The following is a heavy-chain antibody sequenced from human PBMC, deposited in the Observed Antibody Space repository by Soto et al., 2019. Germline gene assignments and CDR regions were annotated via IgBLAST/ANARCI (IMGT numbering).Heavy chain of an antibody. CDR3: VRPYYSSSWFPFDR. D-gene: IGHD6-13*01. Sequence: PGGSLRLSCTGSGFDFGDYYMSWIRQAPGKGLEWVSYIDSGDGTTYYTDSVKARFTISRDNAKKTVYLQMSSLRVEDTALYYCVRPYYSSSWFPFDRWGQGTLVTVS. CDR2: IDSGDGTT. V-gene: IGHV3-11*01. CDR1: GFDFGDYY. J-gene: IGHJ4*02.